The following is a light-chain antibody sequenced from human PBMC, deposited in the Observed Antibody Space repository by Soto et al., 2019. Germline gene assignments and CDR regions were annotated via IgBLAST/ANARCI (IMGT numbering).Light chain of an antibody. V-gene: IGKV3D-15*01. CDR1: QSVGTY. CDR2: DAS. Sequence: SLSPGEISTLSCGASQSVGTYLDWYQQKLGQAPRLLIYDASNRATGIPARFSGSGSGTEFTLTISSLQSEDFAVYYCQQYNNWPPTFGQGTKVDIK. J-gene: IGKJ1*01. CDR3: QQYNNWPPT.